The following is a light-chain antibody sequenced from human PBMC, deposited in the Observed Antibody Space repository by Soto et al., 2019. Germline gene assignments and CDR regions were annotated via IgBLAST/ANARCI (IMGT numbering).Light chain of an antibody. V-gene: IGLV2-8*01. CDR2: EVS. Sequence: QSALTQPPSASGSPGQSVTISCTGTSSDVGGYNYVPWYQQHPGKAPKLMIYEVSKRPSGVPDRLSGSKSGNTASLTVSGLQAEDEADYYCSSYAGSNSYVFGTGTKLTVL. CDR3: SSYAGSNSYV. J-gene: IGLJ1*01. CDR1: SSDVGGYNY.